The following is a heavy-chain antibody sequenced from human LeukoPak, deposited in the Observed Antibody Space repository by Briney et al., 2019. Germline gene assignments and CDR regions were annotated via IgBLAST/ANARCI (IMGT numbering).Heavy chain of an antibody. Sequence: GGSLRLSCAASGFTFSSYGMHWVRQAPGKGLEWVAVISYDGSNKYYADSVKGRFTISRDNSKNTLYLQMNSLRAEDTAVYYCAKGDSSSWFDYYYYGMDVWGQGTTVTVSS. J-gene: IGHJ6*02. V-gene: IGHV3-30*18. CDR2: ISYDGSNK. CDR1: GFTFSSYG. D-gene: IGHD6-13*01. CDR3: AKGDSSSWFDYYYYGMDV.